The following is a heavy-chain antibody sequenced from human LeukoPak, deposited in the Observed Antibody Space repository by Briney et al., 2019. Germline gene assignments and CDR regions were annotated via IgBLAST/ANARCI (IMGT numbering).Heavy chain of an antibody. V-gene: IGHV3-7*02. CDR1: GFTFSRYW. J-gene: IGHJ4*02. CDR2: IKQDGSEK. Sequence: GGSLRLSCAASGFTFSRYWVSWVRQAPGKGLEWVANIKQDGSEKYYVDSVKGRFTIFRDNVKNSLYLQMNSLRAEDTAVYYCAVDCSSTSCYDLYYWGQGTLVTVSS. D-gene: IGHD2-2*01. CDR3: AVDCSSTSCYDLYY.